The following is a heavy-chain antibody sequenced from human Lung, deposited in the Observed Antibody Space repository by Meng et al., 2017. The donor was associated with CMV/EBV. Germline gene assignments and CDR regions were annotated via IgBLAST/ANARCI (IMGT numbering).Heavy chain of an antibody. Sequence: GGSLRLSXAASGFTFSRYGMSWVRQAPGKGLEWVSVMYSGGSSTFYADSVQGRFTISRDESKNTLYLQMNSLRAEDTALYYCAKCSSTSCRYFDYWGKGTLVTVAS. CDR1: GFTFSRYG. D-gene: IGHD2-2*01. V-gene: IGHV3-23*03. CDR3: AKCSSTSCRYFDY. CDR2: MYSGGSST. J-gene: IGHJ4*02.